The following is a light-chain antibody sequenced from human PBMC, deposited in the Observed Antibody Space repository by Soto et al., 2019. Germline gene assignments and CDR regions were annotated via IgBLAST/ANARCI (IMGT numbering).Light chain of an antibody. CDR2: KAS. CDR1: QSISIW. J-gene: IGKJ5*01. CDR3: QQYDTYPIT. V-gene: IGKV1-5*03. Sequence: DLQMTQTPSTLSASVGDRVAITCRASQSISIWLAWFQQKPGKAPKLLIHKASSLESGVPSRFSGSGSGTEFTLTISSLQPDDFATYYCQQYDTYPITFGQGTRLEIK.